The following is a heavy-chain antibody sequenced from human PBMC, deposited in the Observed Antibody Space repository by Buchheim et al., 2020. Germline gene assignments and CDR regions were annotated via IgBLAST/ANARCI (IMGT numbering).Heavy chain of an antibody. CDR3: VRGGGHSWFDH. CDR1: GYIFTTYN. J-gene: IGHJ5*02. D-gene: IGHD3-16*01. V-gene: IGHV1-2*02. Sequence: QVQLVQSGAEVKNPGASVHVSCRPSGYIFTTYNIHWVRQAPGQGLEWMAWMKPSTGDTRFAKKFQGRISMTMDTSINTAYMELTSLTLDDTGLYYCVRGGGHSWFDHWGQGTL. CDR2: MKPSTGDT.